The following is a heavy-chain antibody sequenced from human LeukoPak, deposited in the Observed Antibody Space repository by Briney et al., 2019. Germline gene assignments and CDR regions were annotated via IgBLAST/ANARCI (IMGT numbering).Heavy chain of an antibody. CDR1: GGSISSYY. D-gene: IGHD4-17*01. CDR2: IYTSGST. J-gene: IGHJ4*02. V-gene: IGHV4-4*07. CDR3: ARDTRGNYGDYVPFDY. Sequence: KPSETLSLTCTVSGGSISSYYWSWIREPAGKGLEWIGRIYTSGSTNYNPSLKSRVTMSVDTSKNQFSLKLSSVTAADTAVYYCARDTRGNYGDYVPFDYWGQGTLVTVSS.